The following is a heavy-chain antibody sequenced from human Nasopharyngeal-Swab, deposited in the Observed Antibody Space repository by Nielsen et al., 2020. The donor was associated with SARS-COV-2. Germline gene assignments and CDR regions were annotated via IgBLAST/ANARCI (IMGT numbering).Heavy chain of an antibody. CDR1: GFTFSSYA. J-gene: IGHJ4*02. CDR2: ISGSGGST. CDR3: AKGGGAGY. V-gene: IGHV3-23*01. Sequence: GESLKISCAASGFTFSSYAMSWVRQAPGKGLEWVSAISGSGGSTYYADSVKGRFTISRDNSKNTLYLQMNSLGAEDTAVYYCAKGGGAGYWGQGTLVTVSS. D-gene: IGHD3-16*01.